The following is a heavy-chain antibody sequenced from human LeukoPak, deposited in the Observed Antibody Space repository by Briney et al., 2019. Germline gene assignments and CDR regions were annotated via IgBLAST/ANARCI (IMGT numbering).Heavy chain of an antibody. CDR2: INHSGST. V-gene: IGHV4-34*01. Sequence: SETLSLTCAVYGGSFSGYYWSWIRQPPGKGLEWIGEINHSGSTNYNPSLKSRVTISVDTSKNQFSLKLSSVTAADTAVYYCARRGITMIVTHSAAFDIWGQGTMVTVSS. D-gene: IGHD3-22*01. J-gene: IGHJ3*02. CDR1: GGSFSGYY. CDR3: ARRGITMIVTHSAAFDI.